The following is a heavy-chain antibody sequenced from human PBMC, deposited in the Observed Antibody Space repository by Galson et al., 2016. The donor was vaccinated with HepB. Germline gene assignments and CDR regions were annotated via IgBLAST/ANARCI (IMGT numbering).Heavy chain of an antibody. D-gene: IGHD2-21*01. CDR1: GGSVTSYY. J-gene: IGHJ6*02. CDR3: ATTHITLRPGYNGMDV. CDR2: IHYSGHT. Sequence: SETLSLTCTVSGGSVTSYYWSWIRQPPGKGLEWIGFIHYSGHTNNNPSLKSRVTLSVDMSKNQHSLRLSSVTAADTAVYYCATTHITLRPGYNGMDVWGQGTTVTVSS. V-gene: IGHV4-59*02.